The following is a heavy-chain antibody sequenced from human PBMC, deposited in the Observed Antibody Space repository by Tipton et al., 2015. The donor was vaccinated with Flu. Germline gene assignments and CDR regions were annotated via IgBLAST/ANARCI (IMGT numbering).Heavy chain of an antibody. CDR3: ARGFTLRPQGGKYFDY. CDR2: INPSGGST. CDR1: GYTFTSYY. V-gene: IGHV1-46*01. J-gene: IGHJ4*02. D-gene: IGHD3-16*01. Sequence: QLVQSGAEVKKPGASVKVSCKASGYTFTSYYMHWVRQAPGQGLEWMGIINPSGGSTSYAQKFQGRVTMTRDTSTSTVYMELSSLRSEDTAVYYCARGFTLRPQGGKYFDYWGQGTLVTVSS.